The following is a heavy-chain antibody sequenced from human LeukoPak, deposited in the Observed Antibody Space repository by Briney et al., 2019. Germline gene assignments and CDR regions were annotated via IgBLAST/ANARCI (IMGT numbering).Heavy chain of an antibody. CDR1: GFTFSNFW. J-gene: IGHJ3*02. D-gene: IGHD6-13*01. CDR2: ISSSGSTI. V-gene: IGHV3-11*04. CDR3: ARHMRLIVAAGTGSKTDAFDI. Sequence: GGSLRLSCAASGFTFSNFWMSWVRQAPGKGLEWVSYISSSGSTIYYADSVKGRFTISRDNTKNSLYLQMNSLRAEDTAVYYCARHMRLIVAAGTGSKTDAFDIWGQGTMVTVSS.